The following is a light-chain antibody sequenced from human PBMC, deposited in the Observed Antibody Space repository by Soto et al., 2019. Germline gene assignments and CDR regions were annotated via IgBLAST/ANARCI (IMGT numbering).Light chain of an antibody. CDR3: QQYNNWPPWT. CDR2: GAS. V-gene: IGKV3-15*01. Sequence: EIVMTQSPATLSVSPGERATLSCRASQSVNSNLAWYQQKPGQAPRLLIYGASTRPTGIPARFSGSGSGTAFTLTISSLQSEDFAVYYCQQYNNWPPWTFGQGTKVEIK. J-gene: IGKJ1*01. CDR1: QSVNSN.